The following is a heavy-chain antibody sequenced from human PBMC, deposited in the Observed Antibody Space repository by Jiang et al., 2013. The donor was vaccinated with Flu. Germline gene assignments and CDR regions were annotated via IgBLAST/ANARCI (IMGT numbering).Heavy chain of an antibody. V-gene: IGHV1-69*01. D-gene: IGHD5-18*01. Sequence: SCKASEALSSYAISWVRQAPGQGLEWMGGIIPIFGTANYAQKFQGRVTITADESTSTAYMELSSLRSEDTAVYYCARPKYSYGLNDAFDIWGQGTMVTVSS. J-gene: IGHJ3*02. CDR3: ARPKYSYGLNDAFDI. CDR2: IIPIFGTA. CDR1: EALSSYA.